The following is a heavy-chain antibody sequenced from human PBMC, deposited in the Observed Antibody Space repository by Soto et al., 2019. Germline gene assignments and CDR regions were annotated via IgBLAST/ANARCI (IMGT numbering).Heavy chain of an antibody. CDR3: AREAAAGTGLYYYYGMDV. J-gene: IGHJ6*02. CDR1: GYTFTSYY. V-gene: IGHV1-46*01. D-gene: IGHD6-13*01. CDR2: INPSGGST. Sequence: ASVKVSCNASGYTFTSYYMHWVRQAPGQGLEWMGIINPSGGSTSYAQKFQGRVTMTRDTSTSTVYMELSSLRSEDTAVYYCAREAAAGTGLYYYYGMDVWGQGTTVTVSS.